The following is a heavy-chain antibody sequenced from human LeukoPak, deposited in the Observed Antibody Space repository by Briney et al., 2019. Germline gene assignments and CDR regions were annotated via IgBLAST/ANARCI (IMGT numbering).Heavy chain of an antibody. CDR3: ARDLFEYYGSGSYFDY. V-gene: IGHV3-21*01. Sequence: GGSLRLSCAASGFTFSTYTMDWVRQAPGKGLEWVSSISSSSSYIYYADSVKGRFTISRDNAKNSLYLQMNSLRAEDTAVYYCARDLFEYYGSGSYFDYWGQGTLVTVSS. CDR2: ISSSSSYI. CDR1: GFTFSTYT. D-gene: IGHD3-10*01. J-gene: IGHJ4*02.